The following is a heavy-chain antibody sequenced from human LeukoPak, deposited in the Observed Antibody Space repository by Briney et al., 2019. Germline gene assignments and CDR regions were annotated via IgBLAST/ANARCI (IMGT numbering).Heavy chain of an antibody. D-gene: IGHD2-15*01. CDR2: IIPIFGTA. CDR1: GGTFSSYA. CDR3: ARGGSSDVTLGDYFDY. J-gene: IGHJ4*02. Sequence: SVKVSCKASGGTFSSYAISWVRQAPGQGLEWMGRIIPIFGTANYAQKFQGRVTITTDASTSTAYMELSSLRSEDTAVYYCARGGSSDVTLGDYFDYWGQGTLVTVSS. V-gene: IGHV1-69*05.